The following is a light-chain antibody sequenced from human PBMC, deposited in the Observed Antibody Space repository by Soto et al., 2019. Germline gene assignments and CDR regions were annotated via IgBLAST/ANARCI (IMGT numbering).Light chain of an antibody. CDR3: QKYSSVPV. J-gene: IGKJ3*01. Sequence: DIQMTQSPTSLSASVGDRVTITCRASQGIRNFVAWYQQKPGKAPKLLIYAASTLQSGVPSRFSGSGSGTDFTLTINSLQPEGLATYSCQKYSSVPVFGPGTKVEIK. CDR1: QGIRNF. V-gene: IGKV1-27*01. CDR2: AAS.